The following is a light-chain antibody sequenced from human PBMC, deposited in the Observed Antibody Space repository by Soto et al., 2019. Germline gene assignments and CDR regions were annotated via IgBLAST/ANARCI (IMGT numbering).Light chain of an antibody. CDR3: GTWDSSLSAKV. V-gene: IGLV1-51*02. CDR1: SSNIGNNY. J-gene: IGLJ3*02. CDR2: ENN. Sequence: QSVLTQPPSVSAAPGRKVTISSSGSSSNIGNNYVSWYQQLPGTAPKLLIYENNKRPSGIPDRFSGSKSGTSATLGITGLQTGDEADYYCGTWDSSLSAKVFGGGTKLTV.